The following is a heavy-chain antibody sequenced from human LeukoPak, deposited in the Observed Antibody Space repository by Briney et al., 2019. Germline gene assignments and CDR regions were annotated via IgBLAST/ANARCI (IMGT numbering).Heavy chain of an antibody. CDR3: ARGDPHGAYFDY. J-gene: IGHJ4*02. V-gene: IGHV3-21*01. Sequence: PGGSLRLSCAASGFTCSTYSMNWVRQAPGKGLEWVSVISSSSTYIYYSDSVRGRFTISRDNAKNSLYLQMNSLRAKDTAVYYCARGDPHGAYFDYWGQGALVTVSS. D-gene: IGHD5-24*01. CDR1: GFTCSTYS. CDR2: ISSSSTYI.